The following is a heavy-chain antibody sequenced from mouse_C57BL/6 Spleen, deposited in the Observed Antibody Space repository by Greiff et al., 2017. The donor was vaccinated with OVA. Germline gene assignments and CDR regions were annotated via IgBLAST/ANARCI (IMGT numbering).Heavy chain of an antibody. CDR3: ARSPTMVTYFDY. CDR1: GFTFTDYY. J-gene: IGHJ2*01. CDR2: IRNKANGYTT. D-gene: IGHD2-9*01. V-gene: IGHV7-3*01. Sequence: EVHLVESGGGLVQPGGSLSLSCAASGFTFTDYYMSWVRQPPGKALEWLGFIRNKANGYTTEYSASVKGRFTISRDNSQSILYLQMNALRAEDSATYYCARSPTMVTYFDYWGQGTTLTVSS.